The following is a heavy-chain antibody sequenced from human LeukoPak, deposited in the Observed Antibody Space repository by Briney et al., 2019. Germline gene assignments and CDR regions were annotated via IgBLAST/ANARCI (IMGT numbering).Heavy chain of an antibody. D-gene: IGHD2-2*01. CDR2: IHSGGST. Sequence: IQPGGFLRLSCAASGFTLSTNYMSWVRQAPGKGLEWVSVIHSGGSTYYADSVKGRFTISRDNSKNTLYLQMNSLRVEDTAVYYCARDPPVCSTSCLDYWGQGTLVTVSS. J-gene: IGHJ4*02. CDR3: ARDPPVCSTSCLDY. CDR1: GFTLSTNY. V-gene: IGHV3-53*01.